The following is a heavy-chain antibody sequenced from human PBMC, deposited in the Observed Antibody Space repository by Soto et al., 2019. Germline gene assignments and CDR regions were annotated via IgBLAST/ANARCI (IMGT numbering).Heavy chain of an antibody. CDR1: GYTFTSYD. V-gene: IGHV1-8*01. CDR2: MNPNSGNT. CDR3: ARGRVHLGELSFDY. Sequence: QVQLVQSGAEVKKPGASVKVSCKASGYTFTSYDINWVRQATGQGLGWMGWMNPNSGNTGYAQKFQGRVTMTRNTSISTAYMELSSLRSEDTAVYYCARGRVHLGELSFDYWGQGTLVTVSS. D-gene: IGHD3-16*02. J-gene: IGHJ4*02.